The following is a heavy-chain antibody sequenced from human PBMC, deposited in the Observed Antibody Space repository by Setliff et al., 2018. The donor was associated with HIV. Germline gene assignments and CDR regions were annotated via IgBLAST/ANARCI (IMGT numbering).Heavy chain of an antibody. V-gene: IGHV3-23*01. D-gene: IGHD6-13*01. J-gene: IGHJ4*02. CDR3: AKDIAAGSGSDY. CDR1: GFTFSSYA. CDR2: ISGSGGST. Sequence: GGSLRLSCAASGFTFSSYAMSWVRQAPGKGLEWVSAISGSGGSTYYADSVKGRFTISRDNSKNTPYLQMNSLRAEDTAVYYCAKDIAAGSGSDYWGQGTLVTVSS.